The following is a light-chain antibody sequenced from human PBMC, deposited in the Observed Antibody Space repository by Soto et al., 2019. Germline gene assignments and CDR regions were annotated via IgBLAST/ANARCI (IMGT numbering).Light chain of an antibody. CDR2: DVS. CDR3: SSYTSSSTLVV. CDR1: SSDVGGYNY. V-gene: IGLV2-14*01. Sequence: QSALTQPASVSGSPGQSITICCTGTSSDVGGYNYVSWYQQHPGKAPKLMIYDVSNRPSGVSNRFSGSKSGNTASLTISGLQAEDEADYYCSSYTSSSTLVVFGGGTQLTVL. J-gene: IGLJ2*01.